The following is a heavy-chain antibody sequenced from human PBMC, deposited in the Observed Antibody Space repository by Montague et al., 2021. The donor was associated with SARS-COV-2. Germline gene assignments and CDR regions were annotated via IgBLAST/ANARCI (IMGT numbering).Heavy chain of an antibody. D-gene: IGHD3/OR15-3a*01. J-gene: IGHJ4*02. CDR3: ARGGLGNRGFDY. CDR2: YYLSGFT. V-gene: IGHV4-4*02. CDR1: DVSISTSKW. Sequence: SETLSLTCVVSDVSISTSKWGSWVRQSPGKGLEWVGEYYLSGFTQKNPSGKSRVSISLDASRSQFSLRLTSATAADTAVYFCARGGLGNRGFDYWGQGTLVTVSS.